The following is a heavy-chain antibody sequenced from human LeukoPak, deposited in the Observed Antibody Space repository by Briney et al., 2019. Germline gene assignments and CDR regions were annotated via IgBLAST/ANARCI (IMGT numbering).Heavy chain of an antibody. CDR3: ARGEKIAAAGDNWFDP. V-gene: IGHV4-34*01. Sequence: SETLSLTCAVYGGSFSGYYWSWIRQPPGKGLEWIGEINHSGSTNYNTSLKSRVTISVDTSKNQSSLELNSVTAAATAVYYCARGEKIAAAGDNWFDPWGQGTLVTVSS. D-gene: IGHD6-13*01. CDR1: GGSFSGYY. J-gene: IGHJ5*02. CDR2: INHSGST.